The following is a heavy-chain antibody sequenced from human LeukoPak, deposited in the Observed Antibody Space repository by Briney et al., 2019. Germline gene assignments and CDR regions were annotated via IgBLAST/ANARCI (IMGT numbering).Heavy chain of an antibody. CDR1: GFTFSDYY. CDR3: AGWSRSRSSSLFDY. Sequence: PGGSLRLSCADSGFTFSDYYMSWIRQAPGKGLEWVSYISSSGSTIYYADSVKGRFTISRDNAKNSLYLQMNSLRAEDTAVYYCAGWSRSRSSSLFDYWGQGTLVTVSS. D-gene: IGHD6-6*01. V-gene: IGHV3-11*01. J-gene: IGHJ4*02. CDR2: ISSSGSTI.